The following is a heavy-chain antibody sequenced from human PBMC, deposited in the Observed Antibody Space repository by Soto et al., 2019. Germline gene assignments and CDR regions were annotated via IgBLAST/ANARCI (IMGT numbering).Heavy chain of an antibody. CDR3: ARVVDTAMVISVDYYYGMGV. D-gene: IGHD5-18*01. CDR1: GFTFSSYW. J-gene: IGHJ6*02. Sequence: GGSLRLSCAASGFTFSSYWMHWVRQAPGKWLVWVSRINSDGSSTSYADSVKGRFTISRDNAKNTLYLQMNSLRAEDTAVYYCARVVDTAMVISVDYYYGMGVWGQGTTVTVSS. V-gene: IGHV3-74*01. CDR2: INSDGSST.